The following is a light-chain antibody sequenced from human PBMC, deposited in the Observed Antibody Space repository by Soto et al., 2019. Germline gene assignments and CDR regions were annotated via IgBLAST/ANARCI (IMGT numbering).Light chain of an antibody. CDR1: KSISSW. V-gene: IGKV1-5*01. CDR2: DAS. CDR3: QKWT. Sequence: DIQMTQAPSTLSASVGDRVTITCRASKSISSWLAWYQQKPGKDPKILIYDASSLASGVPSRFSGSGSGTEFTLTISSLQPDDFETYYCQKWTLGQGTKVDI. J-gene: IGKJ1*01.